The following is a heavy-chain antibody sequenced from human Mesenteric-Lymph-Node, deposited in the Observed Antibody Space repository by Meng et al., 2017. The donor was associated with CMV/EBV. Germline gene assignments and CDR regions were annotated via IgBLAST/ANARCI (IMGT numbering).Heavy chain of an antibody. D-gene: IGHD4-17*01. V-gene: IGHV1-2*02. J-gene: IGHJ4*02. CDR3: ARSPVTTYFFDY. Sequence: ASVKVSCKASGYTFTGYYMHWVRQAPGQGLEWMGWINPNSGGTNYAQKFQGRVTMTRDTSISTAYMELSRLRSDDTVVYYCARSPVTTYFFDYWGQGTLVTVSS. CDR2: INPNSGGT. CDR1: GYTFTGYY.